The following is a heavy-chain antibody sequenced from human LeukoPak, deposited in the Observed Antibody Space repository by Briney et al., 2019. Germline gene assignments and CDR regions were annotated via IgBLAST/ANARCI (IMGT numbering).Heavy chain of an antibody. Sequence: GGSLRLSCAASGFILSDYNMNWVRQAPGKGLEWVSFIAISGTYITYADSVKGRFTISRDNAKNSLYLQMNSLRAEDTAVYYWARDLSATARAYDYWGQGTLVTVSS. D-gene: IGHD1-26*01. V-gene: IGHV3-21*01. CDR2: IAISGTYI. CDR3: ARDLSATARAYDY. CDR1: GFILSDYN. J-gene: IGHJ4*02.